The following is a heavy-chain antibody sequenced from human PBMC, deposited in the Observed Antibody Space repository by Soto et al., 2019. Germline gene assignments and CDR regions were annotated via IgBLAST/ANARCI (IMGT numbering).Heavy chain of an antibody. D-gene: IGHD4-4*01. Sequence: QVQLVEAGGGVVQPGRSLRLSCAASGFTFSSYGMHWVRQAPGKGLEWVAVISYDGSNKYYADSVKGRFTISRDNSKNTLYLQMNSLRAEDTAVYYCAKGGYSNSFDYWGQGTLVTVSS. J-gene: IGHJ4*02. CDR3: AKGGYSNSFDY. CDR1: GFTFSSYG. V-gene: IGHV3-30*18. CDR2: ISYDGSNK.